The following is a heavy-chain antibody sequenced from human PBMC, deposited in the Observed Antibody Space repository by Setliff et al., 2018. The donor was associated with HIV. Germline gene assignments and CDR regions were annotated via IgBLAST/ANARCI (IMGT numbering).Heavy chain of an antibody. Sequence: SETLSLTCAVYGGSLSDSFWGWIRHPPGKGLEWIGEIDHSGSSNYNSSLESRVTISRDTSKRQFSLEMTSVTAADAAVYFCARGLHYHGSGSHRLGAFDVWGRGTLVTVSS. V-gene: IGHV4-34*01. D-gene: IGHD3-10*01. CDR1: GGSLSDSF. CDR3: ARGLHYHGSGSHRLGAFDV. CDR2: IDHSGSS. J-gene: IGHJ3*01.